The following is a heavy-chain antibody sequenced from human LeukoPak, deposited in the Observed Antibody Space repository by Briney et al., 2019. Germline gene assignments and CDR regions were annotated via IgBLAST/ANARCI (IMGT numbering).Heavy chain of an antibody. V-gene: IGHV3-48*03. Sequence: GGSLRLSCAASGFTFNTYEMNWVRQAPGKGLEWVSYITSSGSTKYYADSVKGRFTISRDNSKNTLYLQMNSLRPEYTAVYYCARVSSGWFRYYFDYWGQGTLVTVSS. J-gene: IGHJ4*02. D-gene: IGHD6-19*01. CDR2: ITSSGSTK. CDR1: GFTFNTYE. CDR3: ARVSSGWFRYYFDY.